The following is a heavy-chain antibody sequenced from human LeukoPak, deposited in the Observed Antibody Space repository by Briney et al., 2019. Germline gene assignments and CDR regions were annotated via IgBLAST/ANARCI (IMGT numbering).Heavy chain of an antibody. Sequence: PSETLSLTCTVSGGSISSDSYYWGWLRQPPGQGLEWIVNIYYSGSTYYNPSLQSRVTISVDTSKNQFSLKLSSVTAADTAVYYRARMSLKSDDYVGAFDIWGQGTMVTVSS. CDR2: IYYSGST. D-gene: IGHD3-10*02. CDR3: ARMSLKSDDYVGAFDI. V-gene: IGHV4-39*01. CDR1: GGSISSDSYY. J-gene: IGHJ3*02.